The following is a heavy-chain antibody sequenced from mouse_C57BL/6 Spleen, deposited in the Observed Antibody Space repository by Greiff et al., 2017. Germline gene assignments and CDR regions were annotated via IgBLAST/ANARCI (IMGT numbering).Heavy chain of an antibody. Sequence: QVQLQQPGAELVMPGASVKLSCKASGYTFTSYWMHWVKQRPGQGLEWIGEIDPSDSYTNYNQKFKGKSTLTVDKSSSTAYMQLSSLTSEDSAVYYCARRAITTVVAYYCDYWGQGTTLTVSS. CDR2: IDPSDSYT. J-gene: IGHJ2*01. V-gene: IGHV1-69*01. D-gene: IGHD1-1*01. CDR1: GYTFTSYW. CDR3: ARRAITTVVAYYCDY.